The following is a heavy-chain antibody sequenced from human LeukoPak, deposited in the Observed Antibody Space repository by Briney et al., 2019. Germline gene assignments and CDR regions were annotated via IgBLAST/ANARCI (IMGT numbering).Heavy chain of an antibody. V-gene: IGHV3-33*01. J-gene: IGHJ6*02. CDR1: GFTFSSYG. D-gene: IGHD3-22*01. Sequence: GGSLRLSCAASGFTFSSYGKHWVRQAPGKGLEWVAVIWYDGSNKYYADSVKGRFTISRDNSKNTLYLQMNSLRAEDTAVYYCARRPYYYDSSGYYSDYYYGMDVWGQGTTVTVSS. CDR2: IWYDGSNK. CDR3: ARRPYYYDSSGYYSDYYYGMDV.